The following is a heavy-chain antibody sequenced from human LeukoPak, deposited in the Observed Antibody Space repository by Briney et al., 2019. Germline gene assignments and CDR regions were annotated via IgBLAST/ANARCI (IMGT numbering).Heavy chain of an antibody. CDR2: ISGSGGST. V-gene: IGHV3-23*01. CDR1: GFTFSSYW. CDR3: AKMAVYDILTGYYRRGGYFDY. J-gene: IGHJ4*02. Sequence: GGSLRLSCAASGFTFSSYWMSWVRQAPGKGLEWVSAISGSGGSTYYADSVKGRFTISRDNSKNTLYLQMNSLRAEDTAVYYCAKMAVYDILTGYYRRGGYFDYWGQGTLVTVSS. D-gene: IGHD3-9*01.